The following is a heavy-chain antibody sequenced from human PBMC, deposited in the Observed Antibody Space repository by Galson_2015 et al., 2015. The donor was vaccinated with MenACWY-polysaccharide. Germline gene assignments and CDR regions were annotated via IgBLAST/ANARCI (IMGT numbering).Heavy chain of an antibody. V-gene: IGHV1-3*04. Sequence: SVKVSCKASGYIFTSHNMHWVRQAPGQGLEWMGWINTGNSNTKYSQNFQGRVTITSDTSASTAYMELSSLRSEDTAVYYCARVDCGRDGCCLIDYWGQGSLVAGSS. CDR3: ARVDCGRDGCCLIDY. J-gene: IGHJ4*02. D-gene: IGHD2-21*01. CDR1: GYIFTSHN. CDR2: INTGNSNT.